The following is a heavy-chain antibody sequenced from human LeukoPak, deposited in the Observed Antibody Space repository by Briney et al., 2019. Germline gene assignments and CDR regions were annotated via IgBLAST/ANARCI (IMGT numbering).Heavy chain of an antibody. CDR2: ISAYNGNT. Sequence: ASVKVSCKASGYTFTSYDINWVRQAPGQGLEWMGWISAYNGNTNYAQKLQGRVTMTTDTSTSTAYMELRSLRSDDTAVYYCARDWAVLLWFGEAIRFDYWGQGTLVTVSS. J-gene: IGHJ4*02. CDR3: ARDWAVLLWFGEAIRFDY. D-gene: IGHD3-10*01. V-gene: IGHV1-18*01. CDR1: GYTFTSYD.